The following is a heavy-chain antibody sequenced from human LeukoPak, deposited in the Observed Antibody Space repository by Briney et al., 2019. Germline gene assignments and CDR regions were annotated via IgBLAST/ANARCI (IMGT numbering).Heavy chain of an antibody. CDR3: ARGRDYYGSSDYPDPTYFDY. CDR2: ISAYSGNT. Sequence: ASVKVSCKASGYTFTNYAISWVRQAPGQGLEWMGRISAYSGNTNYAQKLQGRVTMTTATSTSTAYMELRSLRSDDTAVYFCARGRDYYGSSDYPDPTYFDYRGQGTLVTVSS. CDR1: GYTFTNYA. J-gene: IGHJ4*02. V-gene: IGHV1-18*01. D-gene: IGHD3-22*01.